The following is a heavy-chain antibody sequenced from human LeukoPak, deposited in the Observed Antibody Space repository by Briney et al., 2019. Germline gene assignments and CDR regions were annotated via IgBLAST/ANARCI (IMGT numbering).Heavy chain of an antibody. D-gene: IGHD2-2*01. J-gene: IGHJ4*02. CDR1: GGSISSSSYY. Sequence: SETLSLTCTVSGGSISSSSYYWGWIRQPPGKGLEWIGSIYYSGSTYYNPSLKSRVTISVDTSKNQFSLKLSSVTAADTAVYYCARYHCSGTSCLNFDYWGQGTLVTVSS. V-gene: IGHV4-39*07. CDR3: ARYHCSGTSCLNFDY. CDR2: IYYSGST.